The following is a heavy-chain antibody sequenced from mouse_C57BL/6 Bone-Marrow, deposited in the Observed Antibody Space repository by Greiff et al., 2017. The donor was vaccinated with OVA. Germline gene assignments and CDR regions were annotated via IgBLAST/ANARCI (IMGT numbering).Heavy chain of an antibody. Sequence: QVQLQQPGAELVKPGASVKLSCKASGYTFTSYWMHWVKQRPGQGLEWIGMIHPNSGSTNYNEKFKSKATLTVDKSSSTAYMQLSSLTSEDAAVYYCATNDGYDYVYAMDYWGQGTSVTVSS. CDR1: GYTFTSYW. CDR2: IHPNSGST. J-gene: IGHJ4*01. D-gene: IGHD2-2*01. V-gene: IGHV1-64*01. CDR3: ATNDGYDYVYAMDY.